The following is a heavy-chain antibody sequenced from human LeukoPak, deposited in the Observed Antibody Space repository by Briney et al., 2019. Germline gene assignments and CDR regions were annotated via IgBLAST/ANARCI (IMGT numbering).Heavy chain of an antibody. CDR3: ARLGYSGYDENWFDP. Sequence: SETLSLTCAVSGDSITSDKWWTWVRQPPGKGLEWIGEIHHSKSSNYYPSLKSRVTISVDKSKNQFSLELNSVTAADTAVYYCARLGYSGYDENWFDPWGQGTLVTVSS. J-gene: IGHJ5*02. CDR2: IHHSKSS. CDR1: GDSITSDKW. V-gene: IGHV4-4*02. D-gene: IGHD5-12*01.